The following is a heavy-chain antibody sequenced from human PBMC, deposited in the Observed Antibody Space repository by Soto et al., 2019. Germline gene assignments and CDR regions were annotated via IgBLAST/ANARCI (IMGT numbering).Heavy chain of an antibody. Sequence: EVQLIETGGDLIQQGGSLRLSCAVSGFSVTTNNINWVRQAPGKGLEWVSIIYGPEKTYYADSVRGRFTVSRDNSKNTVYLQMDSLRTEDSALYYCVRGGYDWGQGTLVTVSS. CDR2: IYGPEKT. D-gene: IGHD2-15*01. V-gene: IGHV3-53*02. J-gene: IGHJ4*02. CDR1: GFSVTTNN. CDR3: VRGGYD.